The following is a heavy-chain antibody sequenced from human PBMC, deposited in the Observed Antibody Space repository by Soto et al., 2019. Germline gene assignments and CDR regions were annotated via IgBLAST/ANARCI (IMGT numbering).Heavy chain of an antibody. D-gene: IGHD6-13*01. Sequence: SETLSLTCTVSGGSISSGGYYWSWIRQHPGKGLEWIGYIYYSGSTYYNPSLKSRVTISVDTSKNQFSLKLSSVTAADTAVYYCARGFSAGKGSPPDFWGQGSLVTVSS. V-gene: IGHV4-31*03. CDR2: IYYSGST. CDR3: ARGFSAGKGSPPDF. CDR1: GGSISSGGYY. J-gene: IGHJ4*02.